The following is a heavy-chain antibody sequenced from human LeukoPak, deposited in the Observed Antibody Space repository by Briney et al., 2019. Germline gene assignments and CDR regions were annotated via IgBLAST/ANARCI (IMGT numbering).Heavy chain of an antibody. Sequence: SETLSLTCAVYGGSFSGYYWSWIRQPPEKGLEWIGEINHSGSTNYNPSLKSRVTISVDTSKNQFSLKLSSVTAADTAVYYCARDKYSYGWRPHLYYFDYWGQGTLVTVSS. D-gene: IGHD5-18*01. CDR3: ARDKYSYGWRPHLYYFDY. V-gene: IGHV4-34*01. CDR2: INHSGST. J-gene: IGHJ4*02. CDR1: GGSFSGYY.